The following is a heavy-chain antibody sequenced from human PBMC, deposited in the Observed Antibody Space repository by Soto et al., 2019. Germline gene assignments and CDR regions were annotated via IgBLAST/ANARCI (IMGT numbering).Heavy chain of an antibody. J-gene: IGHJ4*02. V-gene: IGHV3-30*18. CDR1: GFTFNIYG. CDR3: AKDQASGQGSFDS. Sequence: GGSLRLSCAASGFTFNIYGMHWVRQAPDKGLEWVALISYDGSNQYYADSVKGRFTIPRDNSKNTLFLQMNSLRADDTAVYYCAKDQASGQGSFDSWGQGTLVTVSS. CDR2: ISYDGSNQ.